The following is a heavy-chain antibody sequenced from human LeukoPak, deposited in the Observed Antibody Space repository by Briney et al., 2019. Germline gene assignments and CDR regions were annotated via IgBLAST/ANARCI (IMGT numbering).Heavy chain of an antibody. V-gene: IGHV4-61*02. J-gene: IGHJ3*02. CDR3: ARVAHRETHAFDI. Sequence: SETLSLTCTVSGGSISSGGYYWSWIRQPAGKGLEWFGRIYTSGSTNYNPSLKSRVTMSVDTSKNQFYLTLSSVTAADTAVYYCARVAHRETHAFDIWGQGTMVTVSS. CDR2: IYTSGST. CDR1: GGSISSGGYY.